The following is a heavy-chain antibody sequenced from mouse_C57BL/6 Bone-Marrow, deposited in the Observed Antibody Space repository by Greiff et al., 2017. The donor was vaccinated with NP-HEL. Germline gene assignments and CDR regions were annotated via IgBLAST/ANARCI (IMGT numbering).Heavy chain of an antibody. CDR1: GYTFTSYW. J-gene: IGHJ2*01. CDR3: ARSHYYGSSYDY. CDR2: IDPSDSYT. Sequence: QVQLQQPGAELVMPGASVKLSCKASGYTFTSYWMHWVKQRPGQGLEWIGEIDPSDSYTNYNQTFKGKSTLTVDKSSSTAYMQLSSLTSEDSAVYDCARSHYYGSSYDYWGQGTTLTVSS. D-gene: IGHD1-1*01. V-gene: IGHV1-69*01.